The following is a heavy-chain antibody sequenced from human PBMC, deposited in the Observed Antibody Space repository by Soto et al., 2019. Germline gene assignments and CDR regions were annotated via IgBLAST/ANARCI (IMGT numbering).Heavy chain of an antibody. J-gene: IGHJ5*02. V-gene: IGHV4-30-4*01. CDR1: GVSINSPDYY. CDR3: PKETPSVCFDP. CDR2: IFYPGNA. Sequence: SEPLSLTCTVSGVSINSPDYYWSWVRQPTGTGLEWIGYIFYPGNAYYDPSLRTRAAISIATSKNQFSLRLSSVTAADTSVYYGPKETPSVCFDPWGPGALVTVSS.